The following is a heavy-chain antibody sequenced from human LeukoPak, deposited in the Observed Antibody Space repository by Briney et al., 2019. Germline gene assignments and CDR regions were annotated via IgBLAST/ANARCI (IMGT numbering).Heavy chain of an antibody. CDR3: VKGFAGARSCFDY. D-gene: IGHD6-13*01. CDR2: ISSKGDST. CDR1: GFSFSSYA. J-gene: IGHJ4*02. V-gene: IGHV3-64D*06. Sequence: PGGSLRLSCSASGFSFSSYAMHWVRHAPGKGLQYVSGISSKGDSTFYADSVKGRFTISRDNSKNTLYIQMSSLRAEDTAEYYCVKGFAGARSCFDYWGQGTLVTVSS.